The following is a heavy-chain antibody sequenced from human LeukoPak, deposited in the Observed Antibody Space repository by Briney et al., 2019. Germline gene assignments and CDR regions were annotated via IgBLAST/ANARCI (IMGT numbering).Heavy chain of an antibody. D-gene: IGHD6-19*01. CDR2: IYSGGST. CDR3: ARDYGVAEGY. CDR1: GFTVSSNY. V-gene: IGHV3-53*01. Sequence: GGSLRLSCVASGFTVSSNYMSWVRQAPRKGLEWVSVIYSGGSTYYADSVKGRFTISRDNSKNTLYLQMNSLRVEDTAVYYCARDYGVAEGYWGQGTLVTVSS. J-gene: IGHJ4*02.